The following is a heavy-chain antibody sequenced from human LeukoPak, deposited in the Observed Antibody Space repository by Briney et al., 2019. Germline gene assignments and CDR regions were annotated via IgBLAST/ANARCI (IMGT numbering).Heavy chain of an antibody. J-gene: IGHJ5*02. CDR3: AREDSSGWYDP. CDR2: INTYNGNT. V-gene: IGHV1-18*01. CDR1: GYKFTNYG. D-gene: IGHD6-19*01. Sequence: ASVKVSCKTSGYKFTNYGVTWVRQAPGQGLQWMGWINTYNGNTDYAQTLHGRVTMTRDMSTSTVYMELSSLRSEDTAVYYCAREDSSGWYDPWGQGTLVTVSS.